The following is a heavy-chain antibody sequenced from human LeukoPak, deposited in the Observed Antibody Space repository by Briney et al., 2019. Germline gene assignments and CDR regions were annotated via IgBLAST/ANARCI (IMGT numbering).Heavy chain of an antibody. CDR3: ARAITMVRGVIIMSPTNWFDP. CDR2: ISAYNGNT. D-gene: IGHD3-10*01. V-gene: IGHV1-18*01. J-gene: IGHJ5*02. Sequence: GASVKVSCKASGYTFTSYGISWVRQAPGQGLEWMGWISAYNGNTNYAQKLQGRVTMTTDTSTSTAYMELWSLRSDDTAVYYCARAITMVRGVIIMSPTNWFDPWGQGTLVTVSS. CDR1: GYTFTSYG.